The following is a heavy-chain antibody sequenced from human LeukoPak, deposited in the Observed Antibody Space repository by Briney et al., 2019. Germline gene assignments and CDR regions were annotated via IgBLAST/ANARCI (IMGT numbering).Heavy chain of an antibody. D-gene: IGHD1-1*01. CDR1: GFTVNSNF. V-gene: IGHV3-53*05. J-gene: IGHJ4*02. CDR3: ARERRNYFDY. CDR2: TYPDGST. Sequence: PGGSLRLSCAASGFTVNSNFMNWVRQAPGKGLEWVSLTYPDGSTSYADFVKGRFTISRDNSKNTLYLQMNSLRAEDTAVYYCARERRNYFDYWGQGTLVTVSS.